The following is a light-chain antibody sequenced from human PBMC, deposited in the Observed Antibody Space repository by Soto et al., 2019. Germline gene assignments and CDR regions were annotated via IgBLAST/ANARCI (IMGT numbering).Light chain of an antibody. CDR2: EVS. J-gene: IGLJ2*01. CDR3: CSYAGRDVV. CDR1: SSDVGSYNL. V-gene: IGLV2-23*02. Sequence: QSALTQPASVSGSPGQSITISCTGTSSDVGSYNLVSWYQQHPGKAPKFMIYEVSKRPSGVSNRFSGSKSGNTASLTISGLQTEDEADYYCCSYAGRDVVFGGGTKLTVL.